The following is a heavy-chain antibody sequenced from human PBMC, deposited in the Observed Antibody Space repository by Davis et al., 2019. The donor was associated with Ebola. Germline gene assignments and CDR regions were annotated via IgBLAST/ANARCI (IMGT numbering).Heavy chain of an antibody. J-gene: IGHJ4*02. CDR1: GFTFSSYG. CDR2: ISYDGSNK. D-gene: IGHD7-27*01. V-gene: IGHV3-30*03. Sequence: GESLKISCAASGFTFSSYGMHWVRQAPGKGLEWVAVISYDGSNKYYADSVKGRFTISRDNSKNTLYLQMNSLRAEDTAVYYCARDRNWGCEYWGQGTLVTVSS. CDR3: ARDRNWGCEY.